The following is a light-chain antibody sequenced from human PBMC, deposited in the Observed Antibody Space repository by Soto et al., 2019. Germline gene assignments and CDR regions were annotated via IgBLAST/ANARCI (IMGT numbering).Light chain of an antibody. V-gene: IGLV2-14*01. J-gene: IGLJ1*01. CDR3: SSYTSSSTLYV. CDR1: SSDVGGYNY. CDR2: EVS. Sequence: QSALTQPASVSGSPGQSITISCTGTSSDVGGYNYVSWYQQHPGKAPKLRIYEVSNRPSGVSNRFSGSKSGNTASLTISGLQAEDEADYSCSSYTSSSTLYVFGTGTQVTVL.